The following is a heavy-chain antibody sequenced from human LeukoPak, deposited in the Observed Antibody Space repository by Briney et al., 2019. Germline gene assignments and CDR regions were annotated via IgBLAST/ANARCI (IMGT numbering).Heavy chain of an antibody. CDR1: GYTFTGYY. J-gene: IGHJ4*02. D-gene: IGHD2-2*01. CDR2: INPNSGDT. V-gene: IGHV1-2*02. CDR3: ARYNPVYCSSTACLFDF. Sequence: ASVTVSFKASGYTFTGYYMHWVRQAPGREGEWMGWINPNSGDTNYAQKLQGRVTMTRDTSISTAHMELSRLRSDDTAVYYCARYNPVYCSSTACLFDFWGQGTLVTVSS.